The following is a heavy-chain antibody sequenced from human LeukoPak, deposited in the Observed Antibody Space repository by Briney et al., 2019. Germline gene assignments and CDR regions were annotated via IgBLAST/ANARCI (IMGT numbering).Heavy chain of an antibody. CDR3: AKRTSGRSGFDY. CDR1: GFTFSDHY. CDR2: ISTSGTYT. J-gene: IGHJ4*02. D-gene: IGHD3-10*01. V-gene: IGHV3-11*03. Sequence: PGGSLRLSCAASGFTFSDHYMSWIRQVPGKGLEWVSYISTSGTYTNYADSVKGRFTISRDNAKNSLYLQMNSLRAEDTAVYYCAKRTSGRSGFDYWGQGTLVTVSS.